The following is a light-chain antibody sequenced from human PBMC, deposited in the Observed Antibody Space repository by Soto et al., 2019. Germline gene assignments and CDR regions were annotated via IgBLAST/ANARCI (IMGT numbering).Light chain of an antibody. CDR2: GAS. CDR3: QQYGSSALT. J-gene: IGKJ4*01. CDR1: QSVSSSY. V-gene: IGKV3-20*01. Sequence: EIVLTQSPGTLSLSPGERATLSCRASQSVSSSYLAWYQQKPGQAPRLLIYGASSRATGIPDRFSGSGSVTDFTLTISRLEPEDVAVYYCQQYGSSALTFGGGTRV.